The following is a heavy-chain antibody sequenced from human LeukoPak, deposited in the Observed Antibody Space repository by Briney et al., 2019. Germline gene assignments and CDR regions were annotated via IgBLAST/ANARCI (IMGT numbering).Heavy chain of an antibody. CDR2: IYTTGST. Sequence: SETLSLTCTVSGGSISSSDTYYWSWIRQPAGKRLEWIGRIYTTGSTYYNPSLKSRVTISVDTSKNQFSLRLSSVTAADTAVYYCARDAWFGAGRTFAYWGQGTLVTVSS. J-gene: IGHJ4*02. D-gene: IGHD3-10*01. V-gene: IGHV4-61*02. CDR3: ARDAWFGAGRTFAY. CDR1: GGSISSSDTYY.